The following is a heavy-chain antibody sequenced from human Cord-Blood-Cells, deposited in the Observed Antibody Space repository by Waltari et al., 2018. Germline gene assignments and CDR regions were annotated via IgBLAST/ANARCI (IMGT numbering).Heavy chain of an antibody. V-gene: IGHV4-39*02. Sequence: QLQLQESGPGLVKPSETLSLTCTVSGGSISSSSYYWGWIRQPPGKGLEWIGSMYYSGCTYYNPSLKSRVTISVDTSKTQFSLKLSSVTAADTAVYYCARDSLWFGEWAFDIWGQGTMVTVSS. CDR2: MYYSGCT. J-gene: IGHJ3*02. CDR3: ARDSLWFGEWAFDI. CDR1: GGSISSSSYY. D-gene: IGHD3-10*01.